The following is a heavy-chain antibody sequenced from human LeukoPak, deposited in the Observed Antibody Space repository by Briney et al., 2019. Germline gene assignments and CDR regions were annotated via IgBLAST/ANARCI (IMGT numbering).Heavy chain of an antibody. CDR2: VNPSGGST. V-gene: IGHV1-46*01. J-gene: IGHJ4*02. Sequence: GASVKVSCKASGYKFTSYYMHWVRQAPGQGLEWLGLVNPSGGSTSYAQKFQGRVTMTWDMSTSTVYMELSSLRSEDTAVYYCARGVTLCGDCYSYWGQGTLVTISS. CDR3: ARGVTLCGDCYSY. CDR1: GYKFTSYY. D-gene: IGHD2-21*02.